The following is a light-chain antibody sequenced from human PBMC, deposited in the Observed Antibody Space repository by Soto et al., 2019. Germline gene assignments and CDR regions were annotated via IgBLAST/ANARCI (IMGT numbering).Light chain of an antibody. CDR2: GAS. V-gene: IGKV3-20*01. Sequence: EIVLTQSPGTLSLSPGERATLSCRASQSVSSSYLAWYQQKPGQAPRLLIYGASSRATGIPDRFSGSGSGTDFTLTISRLEPEDFAVYYCQQSFGFGQGTRLEIK. CDR1: QSVSSSY. J-gene: IGKJ5*01. CDR3: QQSFG.